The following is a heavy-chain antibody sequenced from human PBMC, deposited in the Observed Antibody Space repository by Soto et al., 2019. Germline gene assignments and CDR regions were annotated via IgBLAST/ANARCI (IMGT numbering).Heavy chain of an antibody. D-gene: IGHD2-15*01. Sequence: QVQLVQSGAEVKKPGSSVKVSCKASGGTFSSYAISWVRQAPGQGLEWMGGIIPIFGTANYAQKFQGRVPITADESTGTAYMGLSSLRSEDTAVYYCARGQVVVAATPGVGYYYGMDVWGQGTTVTLSS. CDR3: ARGQVVVAATPGVGYYYGMDV. CDR2: IIPIFGTA. CDR1: GGTFSSYA. J-gene: IGHJ6*02. V-gene: IGHV1-69*01.